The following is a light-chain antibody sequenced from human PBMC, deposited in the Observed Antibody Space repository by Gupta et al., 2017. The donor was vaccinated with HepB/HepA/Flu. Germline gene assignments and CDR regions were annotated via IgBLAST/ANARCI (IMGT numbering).Light chain of an antibody. V-gene: IGKV1-9*01. CDR3: QQFNIYPIT. Sequence: DIQLTQSPSFLSASVGDRVTITCRASQDINSYLIWYQQKPGKAPNLLIYTASTLQGGVPSRFSGSGSGTEFTLTISSLQPEDFATYYCQQFNIYPITFGQGTRLDIK. CDR2: TAS. CDR1: QDINSY. J-gene: IGKJ5*01.